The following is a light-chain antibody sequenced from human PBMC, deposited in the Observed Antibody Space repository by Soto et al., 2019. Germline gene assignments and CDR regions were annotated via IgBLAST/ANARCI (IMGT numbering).Light chain of an antibody. CDR1: SSDVGAYNY. V-gene: IGLV2-11*01. CDR3: CSYVGGNTLV. J-gene: IGLJ2*01. CDR2: DVS. Sequence: QSALTQPRSVSGSPGQSVTISCTGTSSDVGAYNYVSWYQHHPGKAPKFMIYDVSKRPSGVPDRFSGSKSGNTASLTISGLQAEDEADYYFCSYVGGNTLVLVGGTKLTVL.